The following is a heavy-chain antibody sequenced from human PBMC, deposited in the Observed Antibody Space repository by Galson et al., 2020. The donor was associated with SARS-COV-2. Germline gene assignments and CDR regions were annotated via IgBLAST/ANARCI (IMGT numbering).Heavy chain of an antibody. V-gene: IGHV4-34*01. CDR3: TNTRGTRMDPSAAFDY. Sequence: SQASETLSLTCAVYGGSFNSFFWSWIRQPPGKGLQWIGEINHRGTTYYNPSLQSRLTMSVDTSKNQFSLELTSMTAADTAVYYCTNTRGTRMDPSAAFDYWGQGTLVSVSS. J-gene: IGHJ4*01. CDR1: GGSFNSFF. D-gene: IGHD1-26*01. CDR2: INHRGTT.